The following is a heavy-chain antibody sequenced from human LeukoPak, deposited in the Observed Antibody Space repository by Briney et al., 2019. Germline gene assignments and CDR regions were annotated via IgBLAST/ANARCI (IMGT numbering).Heavy chain of an antibody. V-gene: IGHV3-64*01. CDR1: GFTFSSYA. CDR2: ISSNGGST. Sequence: GGSLRHSCAASGFTFSSYAMHWVRQAPGKGLEYVSAISSNGGSTYYANSVKGRFTISRDNSKNTLYLQMGSLRAEDMAVYYCATGYSYGFSAFDIWGQGTMVTVSS. CDR3: ATGYSYGFSAFDI. D-gene: IGHD5-18*01. J-gene: IGHJ3*02.